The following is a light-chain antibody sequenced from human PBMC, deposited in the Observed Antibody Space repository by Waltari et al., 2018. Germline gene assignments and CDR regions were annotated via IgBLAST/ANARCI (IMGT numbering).Light chain of an antibody. V-gene: IGKV3-11*01. J-gene: IGKJ4*01. Sequence: EVVLTQSPASLSSSPGERVTLSCRASQNLHKYLAWYQQKPGQAPRLLIYEASNRATGIPDRFSGSGSGTAFTLTIDSLEPEDFAVYYCQQRSNWPPLTFGGGTKVEIK. CDR3: QQRSNWPPLT. CDR1: QNLHKY. CDR2: EAS.